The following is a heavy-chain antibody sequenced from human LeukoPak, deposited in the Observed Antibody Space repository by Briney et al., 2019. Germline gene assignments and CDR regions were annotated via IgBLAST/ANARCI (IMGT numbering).Heavy chain of an antibody. D-gene: IGHD5-12*01. Sequence: GGSLRLSCVASGFTLRTYAMSWVRQAPGKGLEWVSAISGSAGFTYYADAVRGRFTVSRDISTNTVLLQMDSLRAGDTAVYYCAKEYSGYDFDCWGQGTLVTVSS. CDR2: ISGSAGFT. J-gene: IGHJ4*01. V-gene: IGHV3-23*01. CDR1: GFTLRTYA. CDR3: AKEYSGYDFDC.